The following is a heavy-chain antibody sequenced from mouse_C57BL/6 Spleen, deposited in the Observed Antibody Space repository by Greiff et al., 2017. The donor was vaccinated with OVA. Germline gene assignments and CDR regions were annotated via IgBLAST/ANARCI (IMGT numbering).Heavy chain of an antibody. Sequence: EVQLQQSGPELVKPGASVKIPCKASGYTFTDYNMDWVKQSHGKSLEWIGDINPNNGGTIYNQKFKGKATLTVDKSSSTAYMELRSLTSEDTAVYYCARSAYGNYLYFDYWGQGTTLTVSS. CDR2: INPNNGGT. CDR1: GYTFTDYN. V-gene: IGHV1-18*01. J-gene: IGHJ2*01. CDR3: ARSAYGNYLYFDY. D-gene: IGHD2-1*01.